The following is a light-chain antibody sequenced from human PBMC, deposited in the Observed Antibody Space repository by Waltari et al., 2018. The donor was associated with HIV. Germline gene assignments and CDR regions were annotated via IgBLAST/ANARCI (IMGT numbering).Light chain of an antibody. Sequence: QSVVTRPPSASGTPGQRVTISCSGSSSNIGSNYVFWYQQLPGTAPRFLIYRDNQRPAVVPDRFSGSKTGTAASLAIGGLRSEDEGDYFCATWDDSLSGVVFGGGTKLNVL. CDR1: SSNIGSNY. CDR3: ATWDDSLSGVV. J-gene: IGLJ2*01. CDR2: RDN. V-gene: IGLV1-47*01.